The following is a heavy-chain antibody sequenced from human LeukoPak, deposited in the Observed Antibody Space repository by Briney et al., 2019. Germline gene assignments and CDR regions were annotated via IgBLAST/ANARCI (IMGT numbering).Heavy chain of an antibody. CDR1: GGSFSGYY. V-gene: IGHV4-34*01. J-gene: IGHJ3*02. Sequence: SETLSLTCAVYGGSFSGYYWSWIRQPPGKGLEWIGEINHSGSTNYNPSLKSRVPISVDTSKNQFSLKLSSVTAADTAVYYCARGPGVDRSSVYAFDIWGQGTMVTVSS. CDR3: ARGPGVDRSSVYAFDI. D-gene: IGHD6-6*01. CDR2: INHSGST.